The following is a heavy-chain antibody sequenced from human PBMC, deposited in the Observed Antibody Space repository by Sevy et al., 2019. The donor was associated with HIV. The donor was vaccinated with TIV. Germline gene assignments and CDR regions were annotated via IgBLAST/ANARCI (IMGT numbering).Heavy chain of an antibody. V-gene: IGHV3-7*01. CDR3: ANNRDDSSGFGMDV. Sequence: GGSLRLSCAASGFTFSRYWMSWVRQAPGKGLEWVANIKQDGSEKYYVDSVKGRFTISRDNAKKSLYLQMNSLRAEDTAVYFCANNRDDSSGFGMDVWGQGTTVTVSS. CDR2: IKQDGSEK. D-gene: IGHD5-12*01. J-gene: IGHJ6*02. CDR1: GFTFSRYW.